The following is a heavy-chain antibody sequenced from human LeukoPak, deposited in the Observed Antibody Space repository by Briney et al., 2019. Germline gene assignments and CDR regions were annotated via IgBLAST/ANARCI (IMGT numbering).Heavy chain of an antibody. CDR3: ARRRITMVRGVIITGLVTD. CDR1: GYTFTGYY. D-gene: IGHD3-10*01. Sequence: GASVKVSCKASGYTFTGYYMHWVRQAPGQGLEWMGWINPNSGGTNYAQKFQGRVTMTRDTSISTAYMELSSLRSEDAAVYYCARRRITMVRGVIITGLVTDWGQGTLVTVSS. CDR2: INPNSGGT. J-gene: IGHJ4*02. V-gene: IGHV1-2*02.